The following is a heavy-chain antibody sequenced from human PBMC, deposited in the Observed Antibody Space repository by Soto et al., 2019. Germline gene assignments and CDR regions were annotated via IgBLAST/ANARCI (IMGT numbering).Heavy chain of an antibody. Sequence: DXGPTRVNPTQTLTLTCTFSGFSLTTSVVGVGWIRQPPGKALEWLALIYWNDEKRYSPSLKSRLTITKDTSRNQVVLTMTSMDPVDTATYYCAHRLRWLANFDYWGQGTLVTVSS. CDR2: IYWNDEK. V-gene: IGHV2-5*01. CDR3: AHRLRWLANFDY. D-gene: IGHD6-19*01. J-gene: IGHJ4*02. CDR1: GFSLTTSVVG.